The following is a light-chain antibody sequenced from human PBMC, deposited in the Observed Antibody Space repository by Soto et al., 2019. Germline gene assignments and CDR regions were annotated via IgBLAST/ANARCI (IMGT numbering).Light chain of an antibody. CDR1: RSVLYKSNNKNH. CDR3: QQYFSTPQT. V-gene: IGKV4-1*01. Sequence: DIVMTQSPDSLAVSLGERATMNCKCSRSVLYKSNNKNHLAWYQQKPGQPPQLIIYWAATRESGVPDRFSGSGSGTAFTLTINSLQAEDVAVYYCQQYFSTPQTFGQGTKVDIK. J-gene: IGKJ1*01. CDR2: WAA.